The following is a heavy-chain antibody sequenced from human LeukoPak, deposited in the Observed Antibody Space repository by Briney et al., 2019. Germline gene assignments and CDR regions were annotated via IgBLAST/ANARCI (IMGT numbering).Heavy chain of an antibody. D-gene: IGHD3-22*01. CDR3: ARDAYDSSGYYYGDWFDP. V-gene: IGHV4-61*02. Sequence: SQTLSLTCTVSGGSISSGSYYWSWIRQPAGKGLEWIGRIYTSGSTNYNPSLKSRVTMSVDTSKNQFSLKLSSATAADTAVYYCARDAYDSSGYYYGDWFDPWGQGTLVTVSS. J-gene: IGHJ5*02. CDR2: IYTSGST. CDR1: GGSISSGSYY.